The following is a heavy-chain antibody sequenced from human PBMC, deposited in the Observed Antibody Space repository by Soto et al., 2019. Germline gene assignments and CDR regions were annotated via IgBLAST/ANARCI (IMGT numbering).Heavy chain of an antibody. Sequence: HVQLQESGPGLVKPSGTLSLTCTVSGDYIKSSHWYSWGRQPPGKGLEWIGEIYYSGRTNLNPSLKSRVAMSLEKFKMETSLNPGSVTAEDTPIYYWARAPTPRAACAYGGQGALVTVPA. J-gene: IGHJ4*02. CDR2: IYYSGRT. CDR3: ARAPTPRAACAY. D-gene: IGHD6-25*01. CDR1: GDYIKSSHW. V-gene: IGHV4-4*02.